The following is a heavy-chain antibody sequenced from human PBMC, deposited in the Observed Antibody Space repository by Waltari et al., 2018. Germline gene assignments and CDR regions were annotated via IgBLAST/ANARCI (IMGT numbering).Heavy chain of an antibody. Sequence: VQLVESGGGLLQPGGSVRLSCAAHHFTLRGYWRSWGRQAPGKGLEWVDNIKQDGSEKYYVDSVKVRFTISRDNAKNSLYLQMNSLRAEDTAVYYCARELDYWGQGTLVTVSS. CDR1: HFTLRGYW. J-gene: IGHJ4*02. CDR3: ARELDY. CDR2: IKQDGSEK. V-gene: IGHV3-7*01.